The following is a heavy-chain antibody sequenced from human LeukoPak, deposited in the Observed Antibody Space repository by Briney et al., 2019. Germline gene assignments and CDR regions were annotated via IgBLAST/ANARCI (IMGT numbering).Heavy chain of an antibody. J-gene: IGHJ4*02. V-gene: IGHV3-43*01. CDR2: ISWDGGST. CDR3: ARAVIRGPFDF. D-gene: IGHD3-10*01. CDR1: GFTFDDYS. Sequence: GGSLRLSCAASGFTFDDYSMHWVRQAPGKGLEWVSLISWDGGSTFYADSVKGRFIISRDNANNTVYLQMNSLRDGDTAVYYCARAVIRGPFDFWGQGTLVTVSS.